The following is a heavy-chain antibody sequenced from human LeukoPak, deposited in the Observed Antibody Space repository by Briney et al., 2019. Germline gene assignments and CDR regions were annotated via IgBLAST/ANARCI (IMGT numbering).Heavy chain of an antibody. CDR3: AREVLRYFDWPLDY. CDR1: GYTFTSYG. D-gene: IGHD3-9*01. V-gene: IGHV1-18*01. CDR2: ISAYNGNT. J-gene: IGHJ4*02. Sequence: GASVKVSCKASGYTFTSYGISWVRQAPGQGLEWMGWISAYNGNTNYAQKLQGRVTMTTDTSTSTANMELRSLRSDDTAVYYCAREVLRYFDWPLDYWGQGTLVTVSS.